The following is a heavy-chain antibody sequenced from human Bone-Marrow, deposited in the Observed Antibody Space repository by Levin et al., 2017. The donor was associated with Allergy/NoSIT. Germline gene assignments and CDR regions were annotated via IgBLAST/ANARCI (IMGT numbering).Heavy chain of an antibody. D-gene: IGHD3-3*01. Sequence: PGGSLRLSCAASGFTFSDYYMSWIRQAPGKGLEWVSYISSSGSTIYYADSVKGRFTISRDNAKNSLYLQMNSLRAEDTAVYYCARRTYYDFWSGYPKDNYFDYWGQGTLVTVSS. V-gene: IGHV3-11*01. CDR2: ISSSGSTI. CDR3: ARRTYYDFWSGYPKDNYFDY. J-gene: IGHJ4*02. CDR1: GFTFSDYY.